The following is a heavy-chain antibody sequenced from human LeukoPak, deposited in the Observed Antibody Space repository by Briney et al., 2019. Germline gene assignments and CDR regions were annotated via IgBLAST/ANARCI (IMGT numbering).Heavy chain of an antibody. CDR2: ISGSGGST. D-gene: IGHD2-2*02. CDR3: AKGYCSSTSCYRAYYYYGMDV. CDR1: GFTFSSYG. V-gene: IGHV3-23*01. J-gene: IGHJ6*02. Sequence: GSLRLSCAASGFTFSSYGMHWVRQAPGKGLEWVSAISGSGGSTYYADSVKGRFTISRDNSKNTLYLQMNSLRAEDTAVYYCAKGYCSSTSCYRAYYYYGMDVWGQGTTVTVSS.